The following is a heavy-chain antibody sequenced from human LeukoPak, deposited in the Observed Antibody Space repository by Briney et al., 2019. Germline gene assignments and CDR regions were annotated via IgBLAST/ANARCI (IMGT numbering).Heavy chain of an antibody. CDR2: IYPGDSDT. CDR1: GYSFTSYW. Sequence: PGGSLRLSCKGSGYSFTSYWIGWVRQMPGKGLEWMGIIYPGDSDTRYSPSFQGQVTISADKSISAAYLQWSSLKASDTAMYYCARGMAVAGRFDYWGQGTLVTVSS. CDR3: ARGMAVAGRFDY. D-gene: IGHD6-19*01. V-gene: IGHV5-51*01. J-gene: IGHJ4*02.